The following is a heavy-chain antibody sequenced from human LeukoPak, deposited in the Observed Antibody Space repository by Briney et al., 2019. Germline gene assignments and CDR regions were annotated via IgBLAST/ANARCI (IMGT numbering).Heavy chain of an antibody. D-gene: IGHD3-9*01. J-gene: IGHJ4*02. CDR2: IKQDGSEK. Sequence: SGGSLRLSCAASGFTFSTYWMSWVRQAPGKGLEWVANIKQDGSEKYYVDSVKGRFTISRDNAKNSLYLQMNSLRAEDTAVYFCARDGARGYFDWLFSLSPFDYWGQGTLVTVSS. CDR3: ARDGARGYFDWLFSLSPFDY. V-gene: IGHV3-7*05. CDR1: GFTFSTYW.